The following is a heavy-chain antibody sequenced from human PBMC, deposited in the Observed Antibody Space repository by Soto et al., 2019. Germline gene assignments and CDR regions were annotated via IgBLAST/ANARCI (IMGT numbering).Heavy chain of an antibody. Sequence: GGSLRLSCSVSGFSFSTYTMNWVRQAPGKGLEWVSYIRSSDRTIYYADSVKGRFTISSDNAENSLYLQMNSLRAEDTAVYYCARDSAFSFDYWGQGALVTVSS. V-gene: IGHV3-48*01. CDR2: IRSSDRTI. CDR3: ARDSAFSFDY. CDR1: GFSFSTYT. J-gene: IGHJ4*02.